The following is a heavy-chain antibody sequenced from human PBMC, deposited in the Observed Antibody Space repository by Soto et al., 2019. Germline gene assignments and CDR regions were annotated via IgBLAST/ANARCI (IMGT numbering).Heavy chain of an antibody. CDR2: ISSSGTTI. CDR1: GFIFSDYY. Sequence: QVQLVESGGGLVKPGGSLRLSCAASGFIFSDYYMKWIRQAPGKGLEWVSYISSSGTTIYNADSVKGRFTISRDNAKSSLYLQMNSLTADDTAVYYCAGGTSVYYGMGVWGQGTTVTVSS. V-gene: IGHV3-11*01. CDR3: AGGTSVYYGMGV. J-gene: IGHJ6*02.